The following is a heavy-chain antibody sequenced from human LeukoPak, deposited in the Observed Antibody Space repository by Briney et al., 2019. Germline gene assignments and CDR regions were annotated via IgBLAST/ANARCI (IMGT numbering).Heavy chain of an antibody. V-gene: IGHV4-38-2*01. D-gene: IGHD2-21*01. J-gene: IGHJ4*02. Sequence: PSETLSLTCAVSGYSISSGYYWGRIRQPPGKGLEWIGSIYHSGSTYYNPSLKSRVTISVDTSKNQFSLKLSSVTAADTAVYYCARLMNTPDVIATPDYWGQGTLVTVSS. CDR2: IYHSGST. CDR3: ARLMNTPDVIATPDY. CDR1: GYSISSGYY.